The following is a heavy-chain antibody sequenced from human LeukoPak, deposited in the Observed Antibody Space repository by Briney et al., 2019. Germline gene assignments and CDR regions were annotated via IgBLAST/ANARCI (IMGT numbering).Heavy chain of an antibody. J-gene: IGHJ3*02. CDR1: GGTFSSYA. CDR3: ASPSIAAAGDAFDI. CDR2: ISAYNGNT. D-gene: IGHD6-13*01. V-gene: IGHV1-18*01. Sequence: GSSVKVSCKASGGTFSSYAISWVRQAPGQGLEWMGWISAYNGNTNYAQKLQGRVTMTTDTSTSTAYMELRSLRSDDTAVYYCASPSIAAAGDAFDIWGQGTMVTVSS.